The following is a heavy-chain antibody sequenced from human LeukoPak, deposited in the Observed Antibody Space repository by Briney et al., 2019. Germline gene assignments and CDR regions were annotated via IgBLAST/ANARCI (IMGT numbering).Heavy chain of an antibody. CDR3: ARGSKKFGGNCYHY. Sequence: ASVKVSCKASGYTFTSYDINWVRQATGQGLEWMGWMNPNSGNTGYAQKFQGRVTMTRNTSISTAYMELSSLRSEDTAVYYCARGSKKFGGNCYHYWGQGTLVTVSS. J-gene: IGHJ4*02. D-gene: IGHD2-15*01. CDR1: GYTFTSYD. CDR2: MNPNSGNT. V-gene: IGHV1-8*01.